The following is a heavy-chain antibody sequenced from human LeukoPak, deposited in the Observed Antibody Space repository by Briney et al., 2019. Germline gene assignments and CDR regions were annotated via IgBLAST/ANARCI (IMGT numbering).Heavy chain of an antibody. CDR3: ARVRDGLRWESLFDY. D-gene: IGHD4-23*01. CDR1: GFTFSSYW. V-gene: IGHV3-74*01. CDR2: INSDGSST. J-gene: IGHJ4*02. Sequence: GGSLRLSCAASGFTFSSYWMHWVRQAPGKGLVWVSRINSDGSSTSYADSVKGRFTISRDNAKNTLYLQMNSLRAEDTTVYYCARVRDGLRWESLFDYWGQGTLVTVSS.